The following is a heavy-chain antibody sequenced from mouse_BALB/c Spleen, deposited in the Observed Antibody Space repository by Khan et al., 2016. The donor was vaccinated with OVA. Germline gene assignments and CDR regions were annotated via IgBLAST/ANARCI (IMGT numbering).Heavy chain of an antibody. J-gene: IGHJ2*01. CDR1: GFTFNNYG. D-gene: IGHD1-1*01. V-gene: IGHV5-17*02. Sequence: EVKLVESGGGLVQPGGSRKLSCAASGFTFNNYGMHWVCQAPEKGLEWVAYISGDSNTIYYVDSVKGRFTISRDNSKNTLFLQMTSLMSEDTAMYYCATSYFYGYYFDYWGPGTTLTVS. CDR3: ATSYFYGYYFDY. CDR2: ISGDSNTI.